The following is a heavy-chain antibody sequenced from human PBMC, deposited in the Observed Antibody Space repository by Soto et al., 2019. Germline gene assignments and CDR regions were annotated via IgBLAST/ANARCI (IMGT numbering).Heavy chain of an antibody. Sequence: PSETLSFTCSIYSGSFSGYYWSWIRQPPGKGLEWIGEISQSGNTNYSPSLKSRVSISIGTSKKQFSLNLASVSAADTAVYYCARAPKVSGSSQTRPDFWGQGTLVTVSS. J-gene: IGHJ4*02. CDR1: SGSFSGYY. CDR3: ARAPKVSGSSQTRPDF. CDR2: ISQSGNT. D-gene: IGHD6-6*01. V-gene: IGHV4-34*01.